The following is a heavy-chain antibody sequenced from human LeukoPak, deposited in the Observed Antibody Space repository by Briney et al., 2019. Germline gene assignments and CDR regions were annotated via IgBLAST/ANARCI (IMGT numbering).Heavy chain of an antibody. CDR2: IYYSGST. V-gene: IGHV4-30-4*01. D-gene: IGHD3-10*01. J-gene: IGHJ4*02. CDR3: ARGGSGSFFFDY. Sequence: PSETLSLTCTVSGVSISSGDYYWSWIRQPPGKGLEWIGYIYYSGSTYYNPSLKSRVIISVDTSRNQFSLKLSSVTAADTAVYYCARGGSGSFFFDYWGQGTLVTVSS. CDR1: GVSISSGDYY.